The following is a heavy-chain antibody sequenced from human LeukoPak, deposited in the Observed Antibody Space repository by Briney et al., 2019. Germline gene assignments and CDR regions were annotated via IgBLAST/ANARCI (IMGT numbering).Heavy chain of an antibody. D-gene: IGHD6-13*01. J-gene: IGHJ5*02. CDR2: IHYDGNT. V-gene: IGHV4-59*01. Sequence: AETLSLTCTVSGVSISSYYWSWIRQPPGKGLEWIGYIHYDGNTNYNPSLKSRVTISEDTSKNQFSLKLTSVTAADTAVYYCARACGSSWYFWFDPWGQGTLVTVSS. CDR1: GVSISSYY. CDR3: ARACGSSWYFWFDP.